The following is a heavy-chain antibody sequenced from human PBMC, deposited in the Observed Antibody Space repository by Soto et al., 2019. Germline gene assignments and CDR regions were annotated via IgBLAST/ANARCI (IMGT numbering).Heavy chain of an antibody. V-gene: IGHV1-18*01. CDR1: GYTFASYA. Sequence: QVQLVQSGAEVKKPGASVKVSCKASGYTFASYAISWMRQAPGQGLEWMGWISAYNGNTNYAQKLQGRVTMTTDTSSSTAYTELRRLRSADTAVYYCARDPPPPDYWGQGTLVTVSS. CDR3: ARDPPPPDY. J-gene: IGHJ4*02. CDR2: ISAYNGNT.